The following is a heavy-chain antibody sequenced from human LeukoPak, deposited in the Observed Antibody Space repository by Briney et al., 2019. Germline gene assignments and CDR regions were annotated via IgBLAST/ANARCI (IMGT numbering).Heavy chain of an antibody. J-gene: IGHJ4*02. V-gene: IGHV1-46*01. Sequence: GASVKVSCKASGYTFTSYYMHWVRQAPGQGLEWMGIINPSGGSTSYAQKFQGRVTMTRDMSTSTVYMELSSLRSEDTAVYYCARDLWAGIAVAGILSYWGQGTLVTVSS. CDR2: INPSGGST. D-gene: IGHD6-19*01. CDR1: GYTFTSYY. CDR3: ARDLWAGIAVAGILSY.